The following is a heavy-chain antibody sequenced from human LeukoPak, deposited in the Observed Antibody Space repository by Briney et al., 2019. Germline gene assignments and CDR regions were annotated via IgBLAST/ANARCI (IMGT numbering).Heavy chain of an antibody. J-gene: IGHJ4*02. D-gene: IGHD3-3*01. V-gene: IGHV4-31*03. Sequence: PSETLSLTCTVSGGSIGSGGYYWSWIRQHPGKGLEWIGYIYYSGSTYYNPSLKSRVTISVDTSKNQFSLKLSSVTAADTAVYYCARSLWSGYYIGLFDYWGQGTLVTVSS. CDR1: GGSIGSGGYY. CDR3: ARSLWSGYYIGLFDY. CDR2: IYYSGST.